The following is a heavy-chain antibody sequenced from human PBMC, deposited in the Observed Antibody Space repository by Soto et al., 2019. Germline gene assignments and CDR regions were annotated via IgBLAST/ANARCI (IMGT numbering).Heavy chain of an antibody. D-gene: IGHD3-22*01. V-gene: IGHV3-21*01. CDR2: IGSSSSYI. J-gene: IGHJ6*02. CDR1: GFTFSSYS. Sequence: GGSLSLSCAASGFTFSSYSMNWVRQAPGKGLEWVSSIGSSSSYIYYADSVKGRFTISRDNAKNSLYLQMNSLRAEDTAVYYCARDIIGGGYYWSVKPSYYYYGMDVWGQGTTVTVSS. CDR3: ARDIIGGGYYWSVKPSYYYYGMDV.